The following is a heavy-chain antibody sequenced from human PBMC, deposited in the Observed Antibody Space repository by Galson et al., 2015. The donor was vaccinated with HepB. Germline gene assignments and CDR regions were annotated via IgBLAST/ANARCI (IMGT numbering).Heavy chain of an antibody. D-gene: IGHD1-26*01. CDR3: ARDLGVSGSLGGDAFDI. J-gene: IGHJ3*02. CDR1: GFTFSAYG. Sequence: SLRLSCAASGFTFSAYGMNWVRQAPGKGLEWVSCISWTTNIYYAESVKGRFTISRDNAKNSLYLQMNSLRAEDTAVYYCARDLGVSGSLGGDAFDIWGQGTMVTVSS. CDR2: ISWTTNI. V-gene: IGHV3-69-1*01.